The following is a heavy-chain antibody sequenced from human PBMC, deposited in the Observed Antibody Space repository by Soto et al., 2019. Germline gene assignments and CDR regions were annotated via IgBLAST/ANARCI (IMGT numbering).Heavy chain of an antibody. Sequence: SETLSLTCTVSGGSISSGGYYWSWIRQHPGKGLKWIGYIYYSGSTYYNPSLKSRVTISVDTSKNQFSLKLSSVTAADTAVYYCARGASGWYRDWFDPWGQGTLVTVS. CDR3: ARGASGWYRDWFDP. D-gene: IGHD6-19*01. CDR1: GGSISSGGYY. V-gene: IGHV4-31*03. CDR2: IYYSGST. J-gene: IGHJ5*02.